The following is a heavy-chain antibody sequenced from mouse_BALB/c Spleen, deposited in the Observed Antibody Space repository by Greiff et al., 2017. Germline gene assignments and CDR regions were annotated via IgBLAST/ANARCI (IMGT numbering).Heavy chain of an antibody. D-gene: IGHD4-1*01. J-gene: IGHJ3*01. V-gene: IGHV7-3*02. CDR1: GFTFTDSY. Sequence: EVQLVESGGGLVQPGGSLRLSCATSGFTFTDSYMSWVRQPPGKALEWLGFIRNKANGYTTEYSASVKGRFTISRDNSQSILYLQMNTLRAEDSATYYCARDNWGFAYWGQGTLVTVSA. CDR2: IRNKANGYTT. CDR3: ARDNWGFAY.